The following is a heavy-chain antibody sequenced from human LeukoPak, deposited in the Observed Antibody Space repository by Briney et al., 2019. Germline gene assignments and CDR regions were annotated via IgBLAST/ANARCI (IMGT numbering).Heavy chain of an antibody. D-gene: IGHD3-16*01. CDR2: LHRDGSV. Sequence: GGSLRLSCAASGFTFSDNNMIWVRQAPGRGLEWVSTLHRDGSVRYADSVNGRFTISRDDSKNTLSLQMSSLRDEDTAVYYCVRVHGGGYWGQGTLVTVSS. CDR3: VRVHGGGY. CDR1: GFTFSDNN. V-gene: IGHV3-53*01. J-gene: IGHJ4*02.